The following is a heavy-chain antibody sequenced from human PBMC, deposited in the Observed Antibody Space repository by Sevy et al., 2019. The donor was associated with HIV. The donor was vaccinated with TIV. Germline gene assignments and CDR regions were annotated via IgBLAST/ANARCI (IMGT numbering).Heavy chain of an antibody. V-gene: IGHV1-69*13. D-gene: IGHD6-13*01. CDR1: GGTFSSYA. Sequence: ASVKVSCKASGGTFSSYAISWVRQAPGQGLEWMGGIIPIFGTANYAQKFQGRVTITADESTSTAYMELSSLRSDDTAVYYCARDHVAAAGTGYYYYGMDVWGQGTTVTVSS. CDR2: IIPIFGTA. J-gene: IGHJ6*02. CDR3: ARDHVAAAGTGYYYYGMDV.